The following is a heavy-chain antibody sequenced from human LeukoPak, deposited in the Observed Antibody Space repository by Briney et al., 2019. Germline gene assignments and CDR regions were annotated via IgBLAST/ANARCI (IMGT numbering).Heavy chain of an antibody. CDR2: IYYSGST. CDR3: ARKQGDY. CDR1: GDSITRYY. J-gene: IGHJ4*02. V-gene: IGHV4-59*01. D-gene: IGHD1/OR15-1a*01. Sequence: SETLSLTRTVSGDSITRYYSTGIREPPGKGLEWIGYIYYSGSTNYNPSLKSRVTISVDTSKNQFSLRLSSVTAADTAVYYCARKQGDYWGQGTLVTVSS.